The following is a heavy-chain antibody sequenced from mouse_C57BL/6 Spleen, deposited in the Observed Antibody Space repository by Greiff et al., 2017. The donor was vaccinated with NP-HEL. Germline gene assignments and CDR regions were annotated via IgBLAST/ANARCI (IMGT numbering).Heavy chain of an antibody. D-gene: IGHD1-1*01. Sequence: EVQLVESGGGLVKPGGSLKLSCAASGFTFSDYGMHWVRQAPEKGLEWVAYISSGSSTIYYADTVKGRFTISRDNAKNTLFLQMTSLRSEDTAMYYCAAPYYYGSSYSYYAMDYWGQGTSVTVSS. CDR2: ISSGSSTI. CDR3: AAPYYYGSSYSYYAMDY. V-gene: IGHV5-17*01. J-gene: IGHJ4*01. CDR1: GFTFSDYG.